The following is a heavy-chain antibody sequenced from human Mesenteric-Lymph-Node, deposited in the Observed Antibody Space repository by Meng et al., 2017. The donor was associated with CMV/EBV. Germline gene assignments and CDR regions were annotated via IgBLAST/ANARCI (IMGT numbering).Heavy chain of an antibody. D-gene: IGHD3-22*01. J-gene: IGHJ4*02. CDR1: GFTFSSYA. V-gene: IGHV3-23*01. Sequence: GESLKISCAASGFTFSSYAMSWVRQAPGKGLEWVSAISGSGGSTYYADSVKGRFTISRDNSKNTLYLQMNSLRAEDTAVYYCAKENKLYYYDDLVSDDGGNDYWGQGTLVTVSS. CDR2: ISGSGGST. CDR3: AKENKLYYYDDLVSDDGGNDY.